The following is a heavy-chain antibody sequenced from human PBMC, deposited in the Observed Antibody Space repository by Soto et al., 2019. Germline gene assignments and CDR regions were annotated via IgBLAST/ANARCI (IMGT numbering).Heavy chain of an antibody. CDR1: AFTISRFA. CDR2: ISGGGDNT. D-gene: IGHD3-10*01. V-gene: IGHV3-23*01. Sequence: EVQLLESGGGLVQPGGSLRLSCAASAFTISRFAMSWVRQTPGNGLEWVSAISGGGDNTFYADAVKGRFTISRHNSKNTLYLQMNGLRVEDTAVYYCAKGLSGSGAYQWFDPWGQGTLVTVSS. J-gene: IGHJ5*02. CDR3: AKGLSGSGAYQWFDP.